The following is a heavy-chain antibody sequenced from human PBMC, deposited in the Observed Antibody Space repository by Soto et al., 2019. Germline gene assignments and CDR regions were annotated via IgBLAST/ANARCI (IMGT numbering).Heavy chain of an antibody. Sequence: QVQLVESGGGVVQPGRSLRLSCAASGFTFNNFAMHWVRQAPGKGLEWVAFISYDGTYKYYADSVRGRFTVYRDNSKSTLFLQMNSLKFEDTAVYVCANEVDVAFSSVQYGMDVWGQGTTVTVSS. D-gene: IGHD5-12*01. CDR3: ANEVDVAFSSVQYGMDV. CDR1: GFTFNNFA. CDR2: ISYDGTYK. J-gene: IGHJ6*02. V-gene: IGHV3-30*14.